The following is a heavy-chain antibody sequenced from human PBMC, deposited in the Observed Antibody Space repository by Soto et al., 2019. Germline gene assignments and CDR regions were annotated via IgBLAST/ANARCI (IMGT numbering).Heavy chain of an antibody. CDR1: VFSIISINW. J-gene: IGHJ5*02. CDR2: IYHSVST. Sequence: SDTLSLTCSFSVFSIISINWCSCVRQPPGKGLEWIGEIYHSVSTNYNPTLKSRVTISVDKSKNQFSLKLSSVTAADTAVYYCAKWMVDNKWLEHWGQGTMVTVSS. V-gene: IGHV4-4*02. D-gene: IGHD6-19*01. CDR3: AKWMVDNKWLEH.